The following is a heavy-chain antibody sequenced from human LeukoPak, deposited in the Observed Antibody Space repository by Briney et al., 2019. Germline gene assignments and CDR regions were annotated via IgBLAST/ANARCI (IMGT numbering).Heavy chain of an antibody. V-gene: IGHV4-4*07. J-gene: IGHJ4*02. CDR3: ARDNCSGGNCYVGLDY. Sequence: PSEPLSLTCSVSGGSLSSYYWSWIRQPAGKGLEWIGRIYTSGSTNYNPSLKSRVTMSVDTSKNQFSLKLTSVTAADTAVYYCARDNCSGGNCYVGLDYWGQGTLVTVSS. CDR1: GGSLSSYY. CDR2: IYTSGST. D-gene: IGHD2-15*01.